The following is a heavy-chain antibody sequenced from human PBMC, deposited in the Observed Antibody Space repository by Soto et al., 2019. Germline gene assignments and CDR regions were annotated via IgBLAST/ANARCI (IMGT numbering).Heavy chain of an antibody. CDR2: IYIPGST. CDR3: ARGGRDGLDT. CDR1: DGSIGTYY. Sequence: SLTCTVSDGSIGTYYWNWIRQSAGNRLELIGRIYIPGSTNFNPSLKSRVAMSVDKAKNQFSLELTSVTAADTAMYYCARGGRDGLDTWGQGTMVTVSS. V-gene: IGHV4-4*07. J-gene: IGHJ3*02.